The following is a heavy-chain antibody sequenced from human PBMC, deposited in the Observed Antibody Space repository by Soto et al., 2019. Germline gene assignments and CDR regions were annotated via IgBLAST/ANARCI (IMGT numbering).Heavy chain of an antibody. D-gene: IGHD6-13*01. CDR2: INPSGGST. V-gene: IGHV1-46*01. CDR1: GNTFTSNY. J-gene: IGHJ3*02. CDR3: AREQQLVPGPDAFDI. Sequence: GASGKVSWKASGNTFTSNYMHWVRQAPGQGLEWMGIINPSGGSTSYAQKFQGRVTMTRDTSTSTVYMELSSLRSEDTAVYYCAREQQLVPGPDAFDIWGQGTMVTVSS.